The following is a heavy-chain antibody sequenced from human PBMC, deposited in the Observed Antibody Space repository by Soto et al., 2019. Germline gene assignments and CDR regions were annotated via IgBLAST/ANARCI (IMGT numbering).Heavy chain of an antibody. CDR2: ISGSGSTI. V-gene: IGHV3-11*01. D-gene: IGHD2-15*01. J-gene: IGHJ6*03. Sequence: QVQLVESGGGLVKPGGSLRLSCAASGFTFSDYYMSWIRQAPGKGLEWVSYISGSGSTIYYADSVKGRFTISRDSAKNSLQLEMNSLSAEDTAVCYCASGVAASHFYYYYMDVGGKGTTVTVSS. CDR1: GFTFSDYY. CDR3: ASGVAASHFYYYYMDV.